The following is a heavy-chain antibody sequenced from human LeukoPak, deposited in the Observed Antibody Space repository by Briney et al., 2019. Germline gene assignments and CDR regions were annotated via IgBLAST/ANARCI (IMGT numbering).Heavy chain of an antibody. CDR3: ASTVVTPWDYYYGMDV. CDR2: VWYDGSNK. V-gene: IGHV3-33*01. J-gene: IGHJ6*02. Sequence: GGSLRLSCAASGFTFSSYGMHWVRQAPGKGLEWVAVVWYDGSNKYYGDSVKGRFTISRDNSKNTLYLQMNSLRAEDTAVYYCASTVVTPWDYYYGMDVWGQGTTVTVSS. CDR1: GFTFSSYG. D-gene: IGHD4-23*01.